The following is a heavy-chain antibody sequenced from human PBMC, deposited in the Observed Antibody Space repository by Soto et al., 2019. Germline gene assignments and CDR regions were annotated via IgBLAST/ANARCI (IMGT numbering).Heavy chain of an antibody. CDR2: ISYDGSNK. CDR1: GFTFRSYG. D-gene: IGHD2-2*01. CDR3: TTDLTCSSTSCPPYYFDY. V-gene: IGHV3-30*03. Sequence: PGGSLRLSCAASGFTFRSYGMHWVRQAPGKGLEWVAVISYDGSNKYYADSVKGRFTISRDNSKNTLYLQMNSLKTEDTAVYYCTTDLTCSSTSCPPYYFDYWGQGTLVTVSS. J-gene: IGHJ4*02.